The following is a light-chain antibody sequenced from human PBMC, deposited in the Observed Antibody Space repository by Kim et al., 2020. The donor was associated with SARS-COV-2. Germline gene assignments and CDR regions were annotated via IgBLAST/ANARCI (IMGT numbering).Light chain of an antibody. CDR3: QQYNNLPPIT. V-gene: IGKV3-15*01. Sequence: EIVMTQSPATLSVSPGERATLSCRASQSVSSNLAWYQQKPGQAPRLLIYGASTRATGIPARFSGSVSGKEFTLTISSLQSEDFAVYYCQQYNNLPPITFGQGTRLEIK. CDR2: GAS. CDR1: QSVSSN. J-gene: IGKJ5*01.